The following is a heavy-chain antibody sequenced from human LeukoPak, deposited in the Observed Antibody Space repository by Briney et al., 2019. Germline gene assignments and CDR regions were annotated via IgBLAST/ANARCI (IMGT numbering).Heavy chain of an antibody. CDR1: GGTFSSYA. J-gene: IGHJ4*02. V-gene: IGHV1-69*13. Sequence: SVKVSCKASGGTFSSYAVSWVRQAPGQGLEWMGGIIPIFGTANYAQKFQGRVTITADESTSTAYMELSSPRSEDTAVYYCAREGQLGSWDYWGQGTLVTVSS. D-gene: IGHD6-6*01. CDR3: AREGQLGSWDY. CDR2: IIPIFGTA.